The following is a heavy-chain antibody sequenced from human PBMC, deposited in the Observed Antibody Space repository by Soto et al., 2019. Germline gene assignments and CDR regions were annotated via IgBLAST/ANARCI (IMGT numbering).Heavy chain of an antibody. CDR1: GFSFGSSA. D-gene: IGHD3-3*01. Sequence: ILSCEATGFSFGSSALGWVRQAPGKGLEWVSTISGSDGKTFYADSVKGRFSISRDTSQNTLYLQMNSLRADDTAIYYCARWSYLEDCGQGTWVTVSS. J-gene: IGHJ4*02. V-gene: IGHV3-23*01. CDR3: ARWSYLED. CDR2: ISGSDGKT.